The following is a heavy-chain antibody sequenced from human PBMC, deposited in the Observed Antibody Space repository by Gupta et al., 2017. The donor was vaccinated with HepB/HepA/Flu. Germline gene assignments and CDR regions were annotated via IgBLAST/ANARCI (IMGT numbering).Heavy chain of an antibody. J-gene: IGHJ4*02. Sequence: QVHLQESGPGLVKPSGTLSLTCTVSGGSISSHNWLTWVRQSPGKGLEYIGEVSHNGNTKYNPSLKSRVTIAVDKSKNQFSLKRGSVTAADTAVYFCARNYYDSSGSLYYFDYWVQGTLVTVSS. CDR1: GGSISSHNW. V-gene: IGHV4-4*02. CDR2: VSHNGNT. CDR3: ARNYYDSSGSLYYFDY. D-gene: IGHD3-22*01.